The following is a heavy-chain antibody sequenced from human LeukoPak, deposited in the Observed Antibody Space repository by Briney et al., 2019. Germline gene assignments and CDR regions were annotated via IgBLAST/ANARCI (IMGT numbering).Heavy chain of an antibody. Sequence: GGSLRLSCAASGFNFSDYNINWVRQAPGKGLEWVSSISGSSSHIHYADSVKGRFTISRDNAKSSLYLQMSSLRVEDTAVYYCAREFYSNYHYWGQGTLVTVSS. CDR2: ISGSSSHI. J-gene: IGHJ4*02. V-gene: IGHV3-21*01. CDR3: AREFYSNYHY. CDR1: GFNFSDYN. D-gene: IGHD4-11*01.